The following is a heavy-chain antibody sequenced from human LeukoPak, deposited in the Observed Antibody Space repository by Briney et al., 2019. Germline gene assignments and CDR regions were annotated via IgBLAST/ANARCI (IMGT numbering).Heavy chain of an antibody. CDR1: GFSVSSNY. Sequence: GWSLRLSCAASGFSVSSNYMSWVRQAPGKGLEWVSVIYSGGSTHYAGSVKGRFTISRDNSKNTPYLQMNSLRAEDTAVYYCARVGGNRPWYFDLWGRSTLVTVSS. D-gene: IGHD4-23*01. J-gene: IGHJ2*01. CDR3: ARVGGNRPWYFDL. CDR2: IYSGGST. V-gene: IGHV3-53*01.